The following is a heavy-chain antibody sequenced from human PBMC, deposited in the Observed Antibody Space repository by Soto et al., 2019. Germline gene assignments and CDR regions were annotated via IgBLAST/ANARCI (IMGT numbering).Heavy chain of an antibody. J-gene: IGHJ5*02. CDR2: IYYSGST. D-gene: IGHD6-13*01. CDR1: GGSISSYY. CDR3: VRSPCGYSSSCGWFDP. Sequence: QVQLQESGPGLVKPSETLSLTCTVSGGSISSYYWSWIRQPPGKGLEWIGYIYYSGSTNYNPSLKSRVTIAVDTSKSQFSLKLSSVTAADTAVYDCVRSPCGYSSSCGWFDPWGQGTLVTVSS. V-gene: IGHV4-59*01.